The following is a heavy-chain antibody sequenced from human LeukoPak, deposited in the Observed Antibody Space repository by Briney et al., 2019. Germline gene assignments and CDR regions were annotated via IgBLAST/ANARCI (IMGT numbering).Heavy chain of an antibody. Sequence: ASVKVSCKASGYTFTSYGISWVRQAPGQGLEWMGWIGAYSGNTNYAQKLQGRVTMTTDTSTSTAYMELRSLRSDDTAVYYCARDNVDYYDSSGYYPYGMDVWGQGTTVTVSS. CDR3: ARDNVDYYDSSGYYPYGMDV. CDR1: GYTFTSYG. D-gene: IGHD3-22*01. J-gene: IGHJ6*02. CDR2: IGAYSGNT. V-gene: IGHV1-18*01.